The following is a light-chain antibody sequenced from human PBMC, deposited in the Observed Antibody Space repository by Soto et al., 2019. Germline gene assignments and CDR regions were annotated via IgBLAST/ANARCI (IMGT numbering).Light chain of an antibody. Sequence: QAVVTQEPSLTVSPGGTVTLTCGSNTGAVTTGHYPYLFQQKPGQAPRTLIYDTNNKHSWTPARFSGSLLGGKAALTLSGAQPEDEADYYCLLSYRGVGVFGGGTKVTVL. CDR1: TGAVTTGHY. CDR2: DTN. J-gene: IGLJ2*01. CDR3: LLSYRGVGV. V-gene: IGLV7-46*01.